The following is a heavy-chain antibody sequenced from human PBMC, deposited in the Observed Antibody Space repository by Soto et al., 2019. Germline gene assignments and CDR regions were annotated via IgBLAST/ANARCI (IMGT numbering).Heavy chain of an antibody. CDR3: ARSQGSSTSLEIYYYYYYGMDV. D-gene: IGHD2-2*01. V-gene: IGHV1-69*01. CDR1: GGTFSSYA. Sequence: QVQLVQSGAEVKKPGSSVKASCKASGGTFSSYAISWVRQVPGQGLEWMGGIIPISGTANYAQKIQGRVTITADESTSTAYMELSSLRSEDTAVYYCARSQGSSTSLEIYYYYYYGMDVWGQGTTVTVSS. CDR2: IIPISGTA. J-gene: IGHJ6*02.